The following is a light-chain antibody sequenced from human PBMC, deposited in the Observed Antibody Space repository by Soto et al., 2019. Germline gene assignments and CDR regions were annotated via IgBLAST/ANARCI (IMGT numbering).Light chain of an antibody. CDR2: GSS. J-gene: IGKJ1*01. CDR3: QLYESSPT. CDR1: QSVASGY. V-gene: IGKV3-20*01. Sequence: ETVLTQSPGTLSLSAGERATLSCRASQSVASGYFVWYQKKPGQTPTVLIYGSSTRAAGTPDRFSGSGSGTDFTLTISRLEAEDFAVYYCQLYESSPTFGQGTKVEMK.